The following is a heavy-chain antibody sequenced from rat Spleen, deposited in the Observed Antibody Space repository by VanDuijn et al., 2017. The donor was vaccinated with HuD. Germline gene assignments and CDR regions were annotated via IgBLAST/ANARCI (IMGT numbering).Heavy chain of an antibody. V-gene: IGHV5-19*01. J-gene: IGHJ3*01. CDR2: ISPSGGST. D-gene: IGHD1-4*01. Sequence: EVQLVESDGGLVQPGRSMKLSCAASGFTFSNYGMHWIRQAPTKGLDWVASISPSGGSTHYRDSAKGRFTISRDSAKSTLYLQMDSLRSEDTATYYCATAGSRVSRFAYWGQGTLVTVSS. CDR3: ATAGSRVSRFAY. CDR1: GFTFSNYG.